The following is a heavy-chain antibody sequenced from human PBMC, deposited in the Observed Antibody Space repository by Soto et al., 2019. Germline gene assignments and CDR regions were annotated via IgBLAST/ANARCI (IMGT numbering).Heavy chain of an antibody. J-gene: IGHJ4*02. V-gene: IGHV1-69*13. CDR2: IIPIFGTA. CDR1: GGTFSSYA. CDR3: ARGAPKVGATTRLDY. D-gene: IGHD1-26*01. Sequence: SVKVSCKASGGTFSSYAISWVRQAPGQGLEWMGGIIPIFGTANYAQKFQGRVTITADESTSTAYMELSSLRSEDTAVYYCARGAPKVGATTRLDYWGQGTLVTVSS.